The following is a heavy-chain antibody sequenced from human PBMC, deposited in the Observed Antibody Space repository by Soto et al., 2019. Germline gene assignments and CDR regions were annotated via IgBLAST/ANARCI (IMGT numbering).Heavy chain of an antibody. CDR3: ARGKKVRGVSNYYYYGMDV. J-gene: IGHJ6*02. CDR2: IYYSGST. V-gene: IGHV4-59*01. Sequence: SETLSLTCTVSGGSISSYYWSWIRQPPGKGLEWIGYIYYSGSTNYNPSLKSRVTISVDTSKNQFSLKLSSVTAADTAVYYCARGKKVRGVSNYYYYGMDVWGQGTTVTVSS. CDR1: GGSISSYY. D-gene: IGHD3-10*01.